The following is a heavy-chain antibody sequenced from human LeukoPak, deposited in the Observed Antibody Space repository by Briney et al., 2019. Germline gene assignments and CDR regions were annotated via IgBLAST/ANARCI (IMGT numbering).Heavy chain of an antibody. Sequence: PSETLSLTCTVSGGSISSGDYYWSWIRQPPGKGLEWIGYIYYSGSTYYYPSLKSRVTISVDTSKNQFSLKLSSVTAADTAVYYCARDLFGTGGASDYWGQGTLVTVSS. CDR3: ARDLFGTGGASDY. V-gene: IGHV4-30-4*01. CDR2: IYYSGST. D-gene: IGHD1-26*01. CDR1: GGSISSGDYY. J-gene: IGHJ4*02.